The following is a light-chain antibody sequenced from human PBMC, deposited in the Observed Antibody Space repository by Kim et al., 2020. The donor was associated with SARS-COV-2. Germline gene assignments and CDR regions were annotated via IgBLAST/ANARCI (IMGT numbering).Light chain of an antibody. V-gene: IGKV1-5*03. Sequence: DIQMTQSPSTLSASVGDRVTITCRASQSISDWLAWYQQKPGKAPKLLIYKASSLESGVSPRFSGSGSGTEFTLTISSLQPHDVATYCCQQSNAYTWTFGQGTKVDIK. CDR3: QQSNAYTWT. CDR1: QSISDW. CDR2: KAS. J-gene: IGKJ1*01.